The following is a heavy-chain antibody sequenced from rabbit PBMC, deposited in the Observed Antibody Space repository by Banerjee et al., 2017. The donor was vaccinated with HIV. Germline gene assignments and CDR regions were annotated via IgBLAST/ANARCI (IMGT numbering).Heavy chain of an antibody. D-gene: IGHD4-2*01. Sequence: QQQLEESGGGLVKPGGTLTLTCKASGIDFTSDYYMCWVRQAPGKGLEWIACIYAGTSGPTYYASWAKGRFTISKTSATTVTLQMTSLTAADTATYFCARGYAGANGWGYPYFNLWGQGTLVTVS. CDR3: ARGYAGANGWGYPYFNL. V-gene: IGHV1S45*01. J-gene: IGHJ4*01. CDR1: GIDFTSDYY. CDR2: IYAGTSGPT.